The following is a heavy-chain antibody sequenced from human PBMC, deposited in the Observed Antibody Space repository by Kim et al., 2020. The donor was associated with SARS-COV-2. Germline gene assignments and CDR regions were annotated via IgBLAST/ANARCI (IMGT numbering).Heavy chain of an antibody. J-gene: IGHJ6*02. V-gene: IGHV3-23*01. CDR2: ISGSGGST. CDR3: AKERHDFWSGYSKYYYYYGMDV. Sequence: GGSLRLSCAASGFTFSSYAMSWVRQAPGKGLEWVSAISGSGGSTYYADSVKGRFTISRDNSKNTLYLQMNSLRAEDTAVYYCAKERHDFWSGYSKYYYYYGMDVWGQGTTVTVSS. D-gene: IGHD3-3*01. CDR1: GFTFSSYA.